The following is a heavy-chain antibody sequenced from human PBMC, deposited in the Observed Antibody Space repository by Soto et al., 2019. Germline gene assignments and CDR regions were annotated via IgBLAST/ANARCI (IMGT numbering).Heavy chain of an antibody. Sequence: GGSLRLSCAASDFTFSIYAMSWVRQAPGKGLEWVSVVTGSSEYTAYGDSVKGRFTISRVNSKNTLYLQMNSLRAEDTAVYYCAKDSGYYYGSGSYYNWFDPWGQGTLVTVSS. D-gene: IGHD3-10*01. CDR3: AKDSGYYYGSGSYYNWFDP. J-gene: IGHJ5*02. CDR1: DFTFSIYA. V-gene: IGHV3-23*01. CDR2: VTGSSEYT.